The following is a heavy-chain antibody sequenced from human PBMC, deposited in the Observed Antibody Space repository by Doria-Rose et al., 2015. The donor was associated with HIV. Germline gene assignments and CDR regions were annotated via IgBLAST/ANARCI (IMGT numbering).Heavy chain of an antibody. CDR2: MNPNSTNT. V-gene: IGHV1-8*01. D-gene: IGHD4-17*01. J-gene: IGHJ4*02. Sequence: ATGHGLEWMGWMNPNSTNTGYAQKSQGRVTMTRDTSISTAYMELSSLTSEDTAVYYCARGGTRWPFDYWGQGTLVTVSS. CDR3: ARGGTRWPFDY.